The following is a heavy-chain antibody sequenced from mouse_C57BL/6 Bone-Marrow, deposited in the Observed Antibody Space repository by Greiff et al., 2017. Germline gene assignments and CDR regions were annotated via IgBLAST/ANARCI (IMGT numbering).Heavy chain of an antibody. CDR3: ARLGYYGSSYNFDY. D-gene: IGHD1-1*01. CDR1: GYTFTSYW. Sequence: QVQLQQPGAELVRPGSSVKLSCKASGYTFTSYWMDWVKQRPGQGLEWIGNIYPSDSETHYNQKFKDKAPLTVDKYSSTAYMQLSSLTSEDSAVYYCARLGYYGSSYNFDYWGQGTTLTVSS. CDR2: IYPSDSET. J-gene: IGHJ2*01. V-gene: IGHV1-61*01.